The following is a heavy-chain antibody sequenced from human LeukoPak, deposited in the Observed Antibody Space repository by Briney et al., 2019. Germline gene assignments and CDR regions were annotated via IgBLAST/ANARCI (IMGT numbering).Heavy chain of an antibody. Sequence: SETLSLTCSVSGGSMTNTNYFWGWIRQPPGKGLEWIASMYYSGSTGYNPSLQSRVTTSMDTSKNQFSLRLRSVTAADTAVYYCARDVAVKKIFDYWGQGILVTVSP. CDR2: MYYSGST. D-gene: IGHD6-19*01. J-gene: IGHJ4*02. CDR3: ARDVAVKKIFDY. V-gene: IGHV4-39*07. CDR1: GGSMTNTNYF.